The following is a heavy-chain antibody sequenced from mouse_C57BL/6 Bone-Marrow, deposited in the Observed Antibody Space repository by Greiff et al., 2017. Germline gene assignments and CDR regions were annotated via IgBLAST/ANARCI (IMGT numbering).Heavy chain of an antibody. CDR1: GYTFTSYW. CDR3: ARWGYHWYFDV. CDR2: IDPSDSET. V-gene: IGHV1-52*01. J-gene: IGHJ1*03. Sequence: QVHVKQPGAELVRPGSSVKLSCKASGYTFTSYWMHWVKQRPIQGLEWIGNIDPSDSETHYNQKFKDKATLTVDKSSSTAYMQLSSLTSEDSAVYYCARWGYHWYFDVWGTGTTVTVSS. D-gene: IGHD2-2*01.